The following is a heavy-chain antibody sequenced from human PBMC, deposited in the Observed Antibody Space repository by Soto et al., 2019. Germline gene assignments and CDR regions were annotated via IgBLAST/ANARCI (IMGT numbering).Heavy chain of an antibody. CDR3: ARDLLDTTVAYYFDS. J-gene: IGHJ4*02. CDR1: GGSVSSGTYY. Sequence: SETLSLTCTVSGGSVSSGTYYWSWIRRPPGEGLEWIGYIYHSGSSQSNASLKSRVTISIDTSKNQFSLELRSVTAADTAVYSCARDLLDTTVAYYFDSWGPGRLVHVSS. CDR2: IYHSGSS. V-gene: IGHV4-30-4*01. D-gene: IGHD4-17*01.